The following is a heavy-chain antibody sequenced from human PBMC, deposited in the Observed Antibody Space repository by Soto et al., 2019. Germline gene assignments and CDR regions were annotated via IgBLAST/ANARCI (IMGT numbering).Heavy chain of an antibody. CDR3: ARRAFGSSRSSDI. CDR2: ISDSGGLT. D-gene: IGHD6-6*01. Sequence: GGALRLSCAASGFAFSSHPMSWVRQAPERGLEWVSGISDSGGLTYNADSVKGRFTISRDNSKNTLYLQMNSLRAEDTALYYCARRAFGSSRSSDIWGQGTMVTVS. J-gene: IGHJ3*02. V-gene: IGHV3-23*01. CDR1: GFAFSSHP.